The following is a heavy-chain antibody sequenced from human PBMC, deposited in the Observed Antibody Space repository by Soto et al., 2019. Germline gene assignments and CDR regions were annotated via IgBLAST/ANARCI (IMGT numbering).Heavy chain of an antibody. CDR2: ISYDGSNK. D-gene: IGHD3-22*01. J-gene: IGHJ2*01. Sequence: GGSLRLSCAASGFTFSSYGMHWVRQAPGKGLEWVAVISYDGSNKYYADSVKGRFTISRDNSKNTLYLQMNSLRAEDTAVYYCAKGRSSGYWYFDLWGRGTLVTVSS. CDR3: AKGRSSGYWYFDL. CDR1: GFTFSSYG. V-gene: IGHV3-30*18.